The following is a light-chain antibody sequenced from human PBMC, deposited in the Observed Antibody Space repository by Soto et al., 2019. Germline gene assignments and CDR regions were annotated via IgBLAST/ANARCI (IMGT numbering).Light chain of an antibody. Sequence: DIQMTQSPSSLSASVGDRVTITCRASQDITNYLAWYQQKPGKVPKLLISSASTLQSVVPSRFSGSGSGTDFTLTISSLQPEDVAVYYCQKYNRAPLTFGGGTKVEIK. CDR1: QDITNY. CDR2: SAS. V-gene: IGKV1-27*01. CDR3: QKYNRAPLT. J-gene: IGKJ4*01.